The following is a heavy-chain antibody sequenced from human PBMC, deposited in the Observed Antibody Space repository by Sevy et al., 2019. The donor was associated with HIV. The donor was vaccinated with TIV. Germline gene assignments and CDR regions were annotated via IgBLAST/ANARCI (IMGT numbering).Heavy chain of an antibody. CDR1: GGSISTYY. Sequence: SETLSLTCTVSGGSISTYYWSWVRQPAGKGLEWIGRIYTSGYTNYDPSLNSRVTMSIDTSKNQFSLKLSSVTAADTALYYCARTVAPALRGAFDIWGQGTMVTVSS. CDR3: ARTVAPALRGAFDI. CDR2: IYTSGYT. J-gene: IGHJ3*02. V-gene: IGHV4-4*07. D-gene: IGHD2-21*02.